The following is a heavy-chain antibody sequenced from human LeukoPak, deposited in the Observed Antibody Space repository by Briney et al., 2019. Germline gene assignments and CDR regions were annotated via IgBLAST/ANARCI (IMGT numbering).Heavy chain of an antibody. J-gene: IGHJ4*01. Sequence: KPSETLSLTCTVSGGSISSGGYYWSWIRQHPGKGLEWIGYIYYSGSTYYNPSLKSRVTISVDTSKNQFSLKLSSVTAADTAVYYCAREDVEMATIDYWGHGTLVTVSS. CDR3: AREDVEMATIDY. D-gene: IGHD5-24*01. CDR1: GGSISSGGYY. CDR2: IYYSGST. V-gene: IGHV4-31*03.